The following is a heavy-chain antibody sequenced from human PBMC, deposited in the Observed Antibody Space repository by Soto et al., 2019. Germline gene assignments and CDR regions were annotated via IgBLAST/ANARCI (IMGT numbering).Heavy chain of an antibody. CDR2: IRSKAYGGTT. J-gene: IGHJ3*02. V-gene: IGHV3-49*03. Sequence: QPGGSLRLSCTASGFTFGDYAMSWFRQAPGKGLEWVGFIRSKAYGGTTEYAASVKGRFTISRDDSKSIAYLQMNSLKTEDTAVYYCTRPHRPDTAMVTDAFDIWGQGTMVTVSS. CDR1: GFTFGDYA. D-gene: IGHD5-18*01. CDR3: TRPHRPDTAMVTDAFDI.